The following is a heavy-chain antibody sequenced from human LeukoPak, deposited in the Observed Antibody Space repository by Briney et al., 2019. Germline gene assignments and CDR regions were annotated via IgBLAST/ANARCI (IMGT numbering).Heavy chain of an antibody. CDR3: ARDGLWGFGTMAFDI. Sequence: GGSLRLSCAASGFTFSSYGMNWVRQAPGKGLEWVSYISSSGSTIYYADSVKGRFTISRDNAKNSLYLQMNSLRAEDTAVYYCARDGLWGFGTMAFDIWGQGTMVTVSS. J-gene: IGHJ3*02. D-gene: IGHD3-10*01. CDR1: GFTFSSYG. V-gene: IGHV3-48*04. CDR2: ISSSGSTI.